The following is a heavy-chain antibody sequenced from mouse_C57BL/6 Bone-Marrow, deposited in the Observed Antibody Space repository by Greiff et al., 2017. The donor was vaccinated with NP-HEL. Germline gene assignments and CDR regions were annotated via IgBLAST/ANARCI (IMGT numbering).Heavy chain of an antibody. D-gene: IGHD2-4*01. Sequence: QVHVKQSGAELARPGASVKLSCKASGYTFTSYGISWVKQRTGQGLEWIGEIYPRSGNTYYNEKFKGKATLTADKSSSTAYMELRSLTSEDSAVYFCARWGYDYDRGAYYAMDYWGQGTSVTVSS. CDR2: IYPRSGNT. V-gene: IGHV1-81*01. J-gene: IGHJ4*01. CDR1: GYTFTSYG. CDR3: ARWGYDYDRGAYYAMDY.